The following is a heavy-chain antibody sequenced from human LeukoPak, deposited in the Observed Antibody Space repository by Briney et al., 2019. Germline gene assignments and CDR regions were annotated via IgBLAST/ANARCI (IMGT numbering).Heavy chain of an antibody. D-gene: IGHD1-26*01. J-gene: IGHJ4*02. CDR1: GGTFISHT. V-gene: IGHV1-69*13. CDR3: ARGPVGPTIPFDY. CDR2: IIPLFGTA. Sequence: SVKVSCKSSGGTFISHTITWVRQAPGQGLEWMGKIIPLFGTANYAQRFQGRVTITADESTSTAYMELSSLRSEDTAVYYCARGPVGPTIPFDYWGQGTLVTVSS.